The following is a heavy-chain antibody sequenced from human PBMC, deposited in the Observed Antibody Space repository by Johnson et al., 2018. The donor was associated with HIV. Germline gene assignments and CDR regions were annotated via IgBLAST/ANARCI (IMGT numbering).Heavy chain of an antibody. Sequence: QVQLVESGGGVVQPGGSLRLSCAASGFTFSRYGMHWVRQAPGTGLEWVAFIRYDGSNKYYADSMKGRFTISRDNSKNTLYLQMNSLRAEDTAVYYCAKSAPGYDSSGYRNAFDIWGQGTMVTVSS. CDR1: GFTFSRYG. CDR2: IRYDGSNK. J-gene: IGHJ3*02. CDR3: AKSAPGYDSSGYRNAFDI. V-gene: IGHV3-30*02. D-gene: IGHD3-22*01.